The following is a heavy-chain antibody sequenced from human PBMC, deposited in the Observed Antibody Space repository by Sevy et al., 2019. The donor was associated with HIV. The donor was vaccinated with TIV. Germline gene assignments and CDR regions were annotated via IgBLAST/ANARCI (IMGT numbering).Heavy chain of an antibody. J-gene: IGHJ4*02. CDR1: GGSISSSSYY. D-gene: IGHD6-19*01. Sequence: SETLSLTCTVSGGSISSSSYYWGWIRRPPGQGLEWIGSIYSSGSTYYNPSLRSRVTISVDTSKNQFSLKLSSVTAADTAVYYCEGIAVAGTLLDYWGQGTLVTVSS. CDR3: EGIAVAGTLLDY. CDR2: IYSSGST. V-gene: IGHV4-39*01.